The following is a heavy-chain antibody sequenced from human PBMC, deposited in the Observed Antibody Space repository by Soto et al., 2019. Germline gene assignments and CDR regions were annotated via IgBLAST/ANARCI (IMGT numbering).Heavy chain of an antibody. CDR3: ARARLRAVYAFDF. D-gene: IGHD4-17*01. V-gene: IGHV4-31*03. J-gene: IGHJ3*01. CDR2: IYYNGNT. Sequence: PSEILSLTCTLSGVSITSGAYYWTWVRQHPGKGLEWIGYIYYNGNTYFSPSLKSRLTISIDTSKNQFSLKLSSVTAADTAMYYCARARLRAVYAFDFWGQGTMVTVSS. CDR1: GVSITSGAYY.